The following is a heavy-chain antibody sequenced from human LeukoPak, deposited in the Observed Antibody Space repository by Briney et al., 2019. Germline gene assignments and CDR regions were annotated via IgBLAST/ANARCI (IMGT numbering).Heavy chain of an antibody. CDR1: GGSISSYY. V-gene: IGHV4-59*01. D-gene: IGHD4-17*01. J-gene: IGHJ4*02. CDR2: IYYSGTT. CDR3: ARDSPHLRILEY. Sequence: PSETLSLTCTVSGGSISSYYWSWMRQPPGKGLEWIGYIYYSGTTSYNPSLTSRVTISIDTSKTHFSLNLSSVTAADTAVYFCARDSPHLRILEYWGQGTLVTVSS.